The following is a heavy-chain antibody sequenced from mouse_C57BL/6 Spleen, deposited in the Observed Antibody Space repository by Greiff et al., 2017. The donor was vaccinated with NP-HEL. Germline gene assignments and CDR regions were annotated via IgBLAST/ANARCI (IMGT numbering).Heavy chain of an antibody. V-gene: IGHV5-17*01. CDR3: AREGAARPYGNPYYFDY. Sequence: EVKLVESGGGLVKPGGSLKLSCAASGFTFSDYGMHWVRQAPEKGLEWVAYISSGSSTIYYADTVKGRFTISRDNAKNTLFLQMTSLRSEDTAMYYCAREGAARPYGNPYYFDYWGQGTTLTVSS. CDR2: ISSGSSTI. CDR1: GFTFSDYG. J-gene: IGHJ2*01. D-gene: IGHD2-1*01.